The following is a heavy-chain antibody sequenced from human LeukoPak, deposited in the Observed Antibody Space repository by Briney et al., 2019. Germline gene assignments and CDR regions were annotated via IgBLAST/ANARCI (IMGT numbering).Heavy chain of an antibody. V-gene: IGHV1-69*04. Sequence: ASVNVSCKASGGTFSSYAISWVRQAPGQGLEWMGKIIPILGIANYAQKFQGRVTITADKSTSTAYMELSSLRSEDTAVYYCARALVYCSGGSCYYYYGMDVWGQGTTVTVSS. CDR3: ARALVYCSGGSCYYYYGMDV. J-gene: IGHJ6*02. CDR2: IIPILGIA. CDR1: GGTFSSYA. D-gene: IGHD2-15*01.